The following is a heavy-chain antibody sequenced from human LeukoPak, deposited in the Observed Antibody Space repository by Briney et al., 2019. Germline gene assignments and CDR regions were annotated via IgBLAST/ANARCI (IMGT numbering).Heavy chain of an antibody. CDR3: TRERYHYDTSGYYKRGFDF. Sequence: GRSLRLSCTASEFTFGDYAMSWVRQAPGTGLEWVGFIRSKAYGGTTDYGASVKGRFTISRDDSKSIAYLQMNSLKAEDTAVYYCTRERYHYDTSGYYKRGFDFWGQGTLVTVSS. D-gene: IGHD3-22*01. J-gene: IGHJ4*02. CDR1: EFTFGDYA. V-gene: IGHV3-49*04. CDR2: IRSKAYGGTT.